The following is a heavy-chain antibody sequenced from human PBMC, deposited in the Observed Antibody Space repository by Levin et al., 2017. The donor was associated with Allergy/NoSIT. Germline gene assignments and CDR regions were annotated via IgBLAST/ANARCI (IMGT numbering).Heavy chain of an antibody. CDR1: GFTFSSYW. CDR2: IKEDGSEK. V-gene: IGHV3-7*01. D-gene: IGHD1-26*01. CDR3: ARDAAAWELRTGDLDY. J-gene: IGHJ4*02. Sequence: PGGSLRLSCAASGFTFSSYWMSWVRQAPGKGLEWVANIKEDGSEKYYVDSVKGRFSISRDNAKNSLSLQMNSLRAEDTAVYYCARDAAAWELRTGDLDYWGQGTLVTVSS.